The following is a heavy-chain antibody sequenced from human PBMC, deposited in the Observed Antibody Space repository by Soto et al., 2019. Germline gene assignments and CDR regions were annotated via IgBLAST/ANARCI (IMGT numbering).Heavy chain of an antibody. CDR3: ARDIGFDYVN. V-gene: IGHV3-7*01. Sequence: GGSLRLSCEASGFNFSSYWMSWVRQAPGKGLEWVASIKEDGSEIYYLHSVRGRLSISRDSAGNALHLTMNYLSAEDTGVYFCARDIGFDYVNWGQGTLVTVSS. J-gene: IGHJ4*02. D-gene: IGHD3-16*01. CDR2: IKEDGSEI. CDR1: GFNFSSYW.